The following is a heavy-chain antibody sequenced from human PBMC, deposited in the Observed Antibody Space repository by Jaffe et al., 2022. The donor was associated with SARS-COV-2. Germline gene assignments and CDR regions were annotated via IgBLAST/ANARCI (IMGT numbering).Heavy chain of an antibody. D-gene: IGHD5-18*01. CDR1: GFTFSSYG. CDR3: AKANRIQLFDY. V-gene: IGHV3-30*18. J-gene: IGHJ4*02. Sequence: QVQLVESGGGVVQPGRSLRLSCAASGFTFSSYGMHWVRQAPGKGLEWVAVISYDGSNKYYADSVKGRFTISRDNSKNTLYLQMNSLRAEDTAVYYCAKANRIQLFDYWGQGTLVTVSS. CDR2: ISYDGSNK.